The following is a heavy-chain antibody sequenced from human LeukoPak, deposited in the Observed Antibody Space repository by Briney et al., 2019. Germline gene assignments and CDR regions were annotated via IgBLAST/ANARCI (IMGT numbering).Heavy chain of an antibody. D-gene: IGHD3-22*01. Sequence: SETLSLTCAVYGGSFSGYYWSWIRQPPRKWLEWIGEINHSGSTNYNPSLKSRVTISVDTSKNQFSLKLSSVTAADTAVYYCASDPYYYDSSGILWGQGTLVTVSS. J-gene: IGHJ4*02. CDR2: INHSGST. V-gene: IGHV4-34*01. CDR3: ASDPYYYDSSGIL. CDR1: GGSFSGYY.